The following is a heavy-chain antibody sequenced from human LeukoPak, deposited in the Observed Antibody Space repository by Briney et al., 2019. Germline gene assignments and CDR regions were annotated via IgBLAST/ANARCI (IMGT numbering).Heavy chain of an antibody. Sequence: GGSLRLSCAASGFTFSDYYMSWIRQAPGKGLEWVSYISSSGSTIYYADSVKGRFTISGDNSKNTLYLQMNSLRPEDTAVYYCAIEPIAVASSALDLWGQGTLVSVSS. CDR3: AIEPIAVASSALDL. D-gene: IGHD6-19*01. CDR1: GFTFSDYY. J-gene: IGHJ5*02. V-gene: IGHV3-11*04. CDR2: ISSSGSTI.